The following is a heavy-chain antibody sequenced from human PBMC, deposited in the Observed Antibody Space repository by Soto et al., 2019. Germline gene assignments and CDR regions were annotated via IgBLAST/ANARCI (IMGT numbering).Heavy chain of an antibody. D-gene: IGHD5-18*01. CDR3: VKEGRHSYATDY. CDR2: MTGSGGST. V-gene: IGHV3-23*01. J-gene: IGHJ4*02. CDR1: GFPFSSYV. Sequence: GGSLRLSCAASGFPFSSYVMNWVRQAPGKGLEWVSAMTGSGGSTYYADSVKGRFTISRDNSKNMLYLQMSSLRAEDTAVYYCVKEGRHSYATDYWGQGTLVTVSS.